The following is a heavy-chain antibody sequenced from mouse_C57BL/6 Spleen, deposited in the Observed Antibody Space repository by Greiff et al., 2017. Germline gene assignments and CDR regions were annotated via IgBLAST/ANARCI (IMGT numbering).Heavy chain of an antibody. CDR1: GFTFSSYA. V-gene: IGHV5-4*01. CDR2: ISDGGSYT. Sequence: EVQLVESGGGLVKPGGSLKLSCAASGFTFSSYAMSWVRQTPEKSLEWVATISDGGSYTYYPDNVKGRFTISRDNSKDNLYLKMSNLKSEDTAMYYCAGGGTAQATNDAMDYWGQGTAVTVAS. D-gene: IGHD3-2*02. CDR3: AGGGTAQATNDAMDY. J-gene: IGHJ4*01.